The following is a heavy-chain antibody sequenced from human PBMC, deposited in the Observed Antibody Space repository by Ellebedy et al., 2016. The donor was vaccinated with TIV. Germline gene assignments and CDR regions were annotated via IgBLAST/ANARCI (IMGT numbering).Heavy chain of an antibody. CDR3: ARSSGKYWEYLDS. V-gene: IGHV4-59*01. Sequence: MPSETLSLTCTVPGGAISRYFWTWIRQTPGKGLEWIGYSRSTNYNPSLKSRVTISVDRSKNQISLKLRSVTAADTAVYYCARSSGKYWEYLDSWGQGTPVTVSS. D-gene: IGHD1-26*01. J-gene: IGHJ4*02. CDR2: SRST. CDR1: GGAISRYF.